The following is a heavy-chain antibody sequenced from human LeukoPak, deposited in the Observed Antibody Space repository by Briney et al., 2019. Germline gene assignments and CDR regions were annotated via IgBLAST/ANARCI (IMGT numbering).Heavy chain of an antibody. D-gene: IGHD3-16*02. V-gene: IGHV4-61*01. CDR3: ARGAVVNGLDV. CDR1: GGSVSSGTYY. CDR2: IYYSGTT. Sequence: SETLSLTCTVPGGSVSSGTYYWSWIRQPPGTRLEWIGYIYYSGTTNYNPSFKSRVTMSVDTSKNQFSLKLTSVTAADTAVYYCARGAVVNGLDVWGQGTTVTVSS. J-gene: IGHJ6*02.